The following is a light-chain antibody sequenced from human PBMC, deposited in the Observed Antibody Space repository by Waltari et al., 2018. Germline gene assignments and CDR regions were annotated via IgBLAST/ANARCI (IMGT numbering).Light chain of an antibody. CDR3: QQYYSSPNT. V-gene: IGKV4-1*01. J-gene: IGKJ2*01. CDR2: WAS. CDR1: QSVFHTNAKNY. Sequence: DIVMTQSPDSLAVSLGERAVINCKSSQSVFHTNAKNYFAGYQQKPGQPPKLLIYWASTRESGVPDRFSGSGSGTDFTLAISSLQPEDVAVYYCQQYYSSPNTFGQGTKVEIK.